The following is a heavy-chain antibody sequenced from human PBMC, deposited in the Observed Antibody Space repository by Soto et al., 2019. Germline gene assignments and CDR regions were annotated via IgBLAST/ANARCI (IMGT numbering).Heavy chain of an antibody. J-gene: IGHJ4*02. V-gene: IGHV4-34*01. D-gene: IGHD1-26*01. CDR2: INHSGST. CDR3: ARRIDLHSIVGAPQTDY. CDR1: GGSFSGYY. Sequence: PSETLSLTCAVYGGSFSGYYWSWIRQPPGKGLEWIGEINHSGSTNYNPSLKSRVTISVDTSKNQFSLKLSSVTAADTAVYYCARRIDLHSIVGAPQTDYWGQGTLVTVSS.